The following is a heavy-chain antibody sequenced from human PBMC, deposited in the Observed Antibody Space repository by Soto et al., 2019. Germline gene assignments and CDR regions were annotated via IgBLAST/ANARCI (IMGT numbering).Heavy chain of an antibody. CDR2: TSYDGSNN. CDR3: ARWGTTGGLDV. CDR1: GFTFRSYV. J-gene: IGHJ4*02. D-gene: IGHD3-16*01. Sequence: QVQLVESGGGVVQPGTSLRLSCVGSGFTFRSYVIHWVRQAPGKGLEWVALTSYDGSNNFYGDSVKGRFTISRDNSRNTVELQMDRLRLDDTSLYYCARWGTTGGLDVWGQGTLVSVSS. V-gene: IGHV3-33*05.